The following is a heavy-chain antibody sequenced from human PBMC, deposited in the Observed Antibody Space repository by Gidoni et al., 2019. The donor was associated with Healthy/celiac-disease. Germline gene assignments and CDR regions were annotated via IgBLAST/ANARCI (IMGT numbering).Heavy chain of an antibody. CDR3: ASGGGYSSSSDTRYYFDY. V-gene: IGHV3-23*01. CDR2: ISGSGGST. Sequence: EVQLLESGGGLVQPGGSLRLSCAASGFTFSSYAMSWVRQAPGKGLEWVSAISGSGGSTYYADSVKGRFTISRDNSKNTLYLQMNSLRAEDTAVYYCASGGGYSSSSDTRYYFDYWGQGTLVTVSS. D-gene: IGHD6-6*01. J-gene: IGHJ4*02. CDR1: GFTFSSYA.